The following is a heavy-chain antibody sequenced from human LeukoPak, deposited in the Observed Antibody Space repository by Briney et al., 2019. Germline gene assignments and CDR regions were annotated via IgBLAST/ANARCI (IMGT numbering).Heavy chain of an antibody. Sequence: SVKVSCKASGGTFSSYAISWVRQAPGQGLEWMGRIIPILGIANYAQKFQGRVTITAGKSTSTAYMELSSLRSEDTAVYYCARDLGYCTNGVCPTSYWGQGTLVTVSS. CDR1: GGTFSSYA. D-gene: IGHD2-8*01. V-gene: IGHV1-69*04. CDR2: IIPILGIA. J-gene: IGHJ4*02. CDR3: ARDLGYCTNGVCPTSY.